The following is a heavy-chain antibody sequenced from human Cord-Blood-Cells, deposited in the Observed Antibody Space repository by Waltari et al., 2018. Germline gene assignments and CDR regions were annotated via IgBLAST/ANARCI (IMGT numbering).Heavy chain of an antibody. CDR3: ARDESAPAPDY. CDR2: INHNGST. V-gene: IGHV4-34*01. CDR1: GGSFSGYY. Sequence: QVQLQQWGAGLLKPSETLSLTCAVYGGSFSGYYWSWIRQPPGKGLGWLGEINHNGSTNYNPSLMRRFTISVDTAKNQFSLKLSSVTAAYAALCYCARDESAPAPDYWGQGTLVTVSS. D-gene: IGHD3-3*01. J-gene: IGHJ4*02.